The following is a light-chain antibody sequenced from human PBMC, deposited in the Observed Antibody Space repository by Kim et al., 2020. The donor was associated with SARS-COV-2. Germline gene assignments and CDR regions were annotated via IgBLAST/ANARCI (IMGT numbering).Light chain of an antibody. CDR2: AAS. J-gene: IGKJ4*01. CDR1: QSISTY. V-gene: IGKV1-39*01. CDR3: QQSHTAPLLT. Sequence: DIQMTQSPSSLAASVGDRVTIACRAGQSISTYLNWYQQKPGKAPKLLIYAASTLQSGVPSRFSGSGSGTDFTLTISSLQPEDFATYYCQQSHTAPLLTCGGGTKVDIK.